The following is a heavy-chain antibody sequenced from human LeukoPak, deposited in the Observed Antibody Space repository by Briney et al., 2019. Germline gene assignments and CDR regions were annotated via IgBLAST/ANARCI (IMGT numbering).Heavy chain of an antibody. CDR2: INQDGSEK. Sequence: GGSLRLSCAASGFTFSSYWMTWVRQALGKGLEGVANINQDGSEKYYVDSAKGRFTISRDNAKNSLYLQMKSLRAEDTAVYYCARPLGITIFGVIIWALGSWGQGTLVTVSS. CDR3: ARPLGITIFGVIIWALGS. D-gene: IGHD3-3*01. CDR1: GFTFSSYW. J-gene: IGHJ5*02. V-gene: IGHV3-7*01.